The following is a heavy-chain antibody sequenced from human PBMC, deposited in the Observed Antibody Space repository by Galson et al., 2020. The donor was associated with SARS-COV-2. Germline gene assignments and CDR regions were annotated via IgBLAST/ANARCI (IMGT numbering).Heavy chain of an antibody. CDR3: AANRGRHYDSSGYYYSYYYGMDV. D-gene: IGHD3-22*01. CDR2: IDVGSGNT. Sequence: SVKVSCKASGFTFTSSAMQWVRQARGQRLEWIGWIDVGSGNTNYAQKFQERVTIIRDMSTSTAYMELSSLRSEDTAVYYCAANRGRHYDSSGYYYSYYYGMDVWGQGTTVTVSS. CDR1: GFTFTSSA. V-gene: IGHV1-58*02. J-gene: IGHJ6*02.